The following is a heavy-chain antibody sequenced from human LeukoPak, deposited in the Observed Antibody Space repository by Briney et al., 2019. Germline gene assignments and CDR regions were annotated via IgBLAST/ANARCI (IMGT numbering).Heavy chain of an antibody. J-gene: IGHJ4*02. D-gene: IGHD3-9*01. Sequence: PSETLSLTCTVSGGSISSSSYYWGWIRQPPGKGLEWIGSIYYSGSTYYNPSLKSRVTISVDTSKNQFSLKLSSVTAADTAVYYCARSTVLRYFDWLLHPFDYWGQGTLVTVSS. CDR2: IYYSGST. CDR1: GGSISSSSYY. V-gene: IGHV4-39*01. CDR3: ARSTVLRYFDWLLHPFDY.